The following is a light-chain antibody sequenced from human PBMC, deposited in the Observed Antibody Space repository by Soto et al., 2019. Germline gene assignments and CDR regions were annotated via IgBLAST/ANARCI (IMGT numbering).Light chain of an antibody. CDR2: DAS. CDR1: QSVTNNY. J-gene: IGKJ5*01. Sequence: ESVLAQSPGTLSLSPGERATLSCRASQSVTNNYIAWYQQKPGQAPRLFIYDASNRATGIPDRFSGSGSGTDFTLTISRLEPEDFAVYYCQQYGRSITFGQGTRLEIK. CDR3: QQYGRSIT. V-gene: IGKV3-20*01.